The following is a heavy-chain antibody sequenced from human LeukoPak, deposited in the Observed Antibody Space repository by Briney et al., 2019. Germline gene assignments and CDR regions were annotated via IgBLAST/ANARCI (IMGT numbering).Heavy chain of an antibody. Sequence: SETLSLTCTVSGGSISSGGYYWSWIRQHPGKGLEWIGYIYYSGSTYYNPSLKSRVTISVDTSKNQFSLKLSSVTAADTAVYYCARASCCSSTSHMDVWGQGTTVTVSS. CDR3: ARASCCSSTSHMDV. CDR1: GGSISSGGYY. D-gene: IGHD2-2*01. J-gene: IGHJ6*02. CDR2: IYYSGST. V-gene: IGHV4-31*03.